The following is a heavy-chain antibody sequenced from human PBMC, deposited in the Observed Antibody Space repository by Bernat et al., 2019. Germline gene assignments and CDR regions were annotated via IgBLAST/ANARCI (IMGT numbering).Heavy chain of an antibody. V-gene: IGHV4-34*01. J-gene: IGHJ3*02. Sequence: QVQLQQWGAGLLKPSETLSLTCAVYGGSFSGYYWSWIRQSPGKGLEWIGEINHSGRTNYNPSLKSRVTISVDTSKNQFSLKLHSVTAADTAVYYCARINDYDSIWGSCRFDIWGQGTVVTVSS. CDR3: ARINDYDSIWGSCRFDI. CDR2: INHSGRT. CDR1: GGSFSGYY. D-gene: IGHD3-16*02.